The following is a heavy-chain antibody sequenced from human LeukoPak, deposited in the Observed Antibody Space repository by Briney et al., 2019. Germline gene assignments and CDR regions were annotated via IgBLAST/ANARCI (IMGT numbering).Heavy chain of an antibody. CDR1: GGSIRYTSYY. Sequence: SETLSLTCSVSGGSIRYTSYYWAWIRQSPGKGLEWIGNIHSSGSTDYNPSLKSRVTMSVDTSKNQFSLKVNSVTAADTAVYYCGRDLEENGVTHWGLGTLVTVSS. D-gene: IGHD1-14*01. V-gene: IGHV4-39*07. CDR2: IHSSGST. J-gene: IGHJ4*02. CDR3: GRDLEENGVTH.